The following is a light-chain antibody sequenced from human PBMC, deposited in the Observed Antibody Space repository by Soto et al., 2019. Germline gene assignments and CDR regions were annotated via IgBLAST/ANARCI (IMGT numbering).Light chain of an antibody. V-gene: IGKV1-33*01. CDR2: DAS. J-gene: IGKJ4*01. CDR3: QQYDNLPPSLT. Sequence: IQMTQSPSSLSASVGDRVTITCQASQDISNSLNWYQQKPGKAPKLMIYDASHLATGVPSRFSGGGYGTDFTLTISSLQTEDIATFYCQQYDNLPPSLTFGGGTKVEIK. CDR1: QDISNS.